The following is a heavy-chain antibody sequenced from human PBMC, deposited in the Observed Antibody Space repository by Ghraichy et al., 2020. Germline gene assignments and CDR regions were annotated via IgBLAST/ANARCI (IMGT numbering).Heavy chain of an antibody. CDR2: IYYSGST. CDR1: GGSISSSSYY. J-gene: IGHJ6*03. V-gene: IGHV4-39*01. Sequence: SETLSLTCTVSGGSISSSSYYWGWIRQPPGKGLEWIGSIYYSGSTYYNPSLKSRVTISVDTSKNQFSLKLSSVTAADTAVYYCARLPPDIVVVPAAIHYYYYYYMDVWGKGTTVTVSS. CDR3: ARLPPDIVVVPAAIHYYYYYYMDV. D-gene: IGHD2-2*02.